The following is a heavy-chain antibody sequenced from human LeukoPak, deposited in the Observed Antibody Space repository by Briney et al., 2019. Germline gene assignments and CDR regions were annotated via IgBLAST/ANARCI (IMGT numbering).Heavy chain of an antibody. CDR1: GYTFTGYY. CDR2: INPNSGGT. D-gene: IGHD3-3*01. Sequence: GASVKVSCKASGYTFTGYYMHWVRQAPGQGLEWMGWINPNSGGTNYAQKFQGRVTMTRDTSISTAYMELSRLRSDDTAVYYCASNYDFWSGYQSRPYYYGMDVWGQGTTVTVSS. V-gene: IGHV1-2*02. CDR3: ASNYDFWSGYQSRPYYYGMDV. J-gene: IGHJ6*02.